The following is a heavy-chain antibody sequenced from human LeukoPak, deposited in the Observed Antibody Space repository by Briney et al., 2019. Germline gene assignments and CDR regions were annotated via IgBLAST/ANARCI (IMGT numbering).Heavy chain of an antibody. CDR2: ISAYNGNT. Sequence: SVKVSCKASGYTFTSYGISWVRQAPGQGLEWMGWISAYNGNTNYAQKLQGRVTMTTDTSTSTAYMELRSLRSDDTAVYYCARDRCSGGSCYHYYYGMDVWGQGTTVTVSS. V-gene: IGHV1-18*01. J-gene: IGHJ6*01. CDR3: ARDRCSGGSCYHYYYGMDV. D-gene: IGHD2-15*01. CDR1: GYTFTSYG.